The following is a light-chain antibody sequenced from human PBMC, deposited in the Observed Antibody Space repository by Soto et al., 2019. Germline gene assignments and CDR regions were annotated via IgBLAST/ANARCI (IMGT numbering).Light chain of an antibody. V-gene: IGLV2-8*01. CDR2: DVT. CDR3: SSYAGTNIPVM. J-gene: IGLJ3*02. Sequence: QSVLTQPPSASGSPGQSVTISCTGSSSDVGGYNFVSWYQQHPGKAPKLMIYDVTERPSVVPDRFSGSKSGNTASLTVSGLQADDEADYYCSSYAGTNIPVMFGGGTKLTVL. CDR1: SSDVGGYNF.